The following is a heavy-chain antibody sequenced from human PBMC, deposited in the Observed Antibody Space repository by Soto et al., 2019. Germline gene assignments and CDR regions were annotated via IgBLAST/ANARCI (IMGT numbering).Heavy chain of an antibody. D-gene: IGHD6-19*01. V-gene: IGHV3-11*01. CDR3: ARGGAGRRSGRMGAFDI. CDR1: VFTFSDYY. J-gene: IGHJ3*02. Sequence: GALRLSCAASVFTFSDYYMSWIRQAPGKGLEWVSYISTSGSTIYYADSVKGRFTISRDNAKNSLYLQMNSLRAEDTAVYYCARGGAGRRSGRMGAFDIWGQGTMVTVSS. CDR2: ISTSGSTI.